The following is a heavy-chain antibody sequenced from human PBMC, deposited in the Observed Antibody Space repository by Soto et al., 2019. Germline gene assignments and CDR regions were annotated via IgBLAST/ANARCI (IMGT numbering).Heavy chain of an antibody. J-gene: IGHJ4*02. CDR1: GASVSSAEHY. V-gene: IGHV4-30-4*01. CDR3: ARLSGYDPAGAADK. D-gene: IGHD5-12*01. Sequence: QVQLQESGPGLVKASQTLSLTCTLSGASVSSAEHYWSWIRQPPGKVLEWIGYTYYSGGSYYNASLQRRVSISVDTSQNQVSLKLTSVTAADTAVYYCARLSGYDPAGAADKWGPGILVSVSS. CDR2: TYYSGGS.